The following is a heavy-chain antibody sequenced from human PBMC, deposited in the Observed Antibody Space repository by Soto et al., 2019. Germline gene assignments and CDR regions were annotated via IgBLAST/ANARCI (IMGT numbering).Heavy chain of an antibody. J-gene: IGHJ4*02. Sequence: EVQLVESGGGLIHPGGSLRLSCAASGFTVSSSYMSWVRQAPGKGLEWVSVISSSGDTFHADSVKGRFTISRDNFKNTVYLKMNNLRVEDTAVYYCARSRYRGVAGTFDFWGQGTLLTVSS. V-gene: IGHV3-53*01. CDR1: GFTVSSSY. CDR2: ISSSGDT. D-gene: IGHD6-19*01. CDR3: ARSRYRGVAGTFDF.